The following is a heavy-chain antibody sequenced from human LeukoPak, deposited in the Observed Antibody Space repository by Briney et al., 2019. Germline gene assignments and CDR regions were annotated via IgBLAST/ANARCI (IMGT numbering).Heavy chain of an antibody. V-gene: IGHV4-39*01. CDR1: GFTFSSYS. J-gene: IGHJ3*02. CDR3: ARPSPYGTTWAGAFDI. Sequence: GSLRLSCAASGFTFSSYSMNWIRQPPGKGLEWIGSIHYSGSTYYKSSLKSRVTISVDTSKNQFSLKLNSVTAADTAVYYCARPSPYGTTWAGAFDIWGQGTMVTVSS. D-gene: IGHD1-14*01. CDR2: IHYSGST.